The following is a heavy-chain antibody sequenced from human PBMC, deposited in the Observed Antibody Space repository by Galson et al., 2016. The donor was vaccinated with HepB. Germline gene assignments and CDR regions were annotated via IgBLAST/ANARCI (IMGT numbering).Heavy chain of an antibody. CDR1: GLTFRSYD. V-gene: IGHV3-23*01. CDR3: ASHLGGSSLDPFDI. D-gene: IGHD3-16*01. CDR2: SASGDIT. J-gene: IGHJ3*02. Sequence: SLRLSCAASGLTFRSYDISWHRQAPGKGLEWVSVSASGDITYYAHSVKSGFTISSDNSKNTLFLNMISLRAEDTASYYCASHLGGSSLDPFDIWGRATMVTVSS.